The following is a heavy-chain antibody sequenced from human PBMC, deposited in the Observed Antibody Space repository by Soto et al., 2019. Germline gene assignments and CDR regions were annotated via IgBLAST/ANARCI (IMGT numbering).Heavy chain of an antibody. Sequence: EVQLLESGGGLEQPGGSLRLSCVGSGHTFHNYAMTWVRQAPGTGLEWVSGISGSGGSTYYADSVRGRFTISRDDSKNTLYMRMNSLRAEGTVVYYCAKVSRGIGVVPAALYWGQGTLVTVSS. CDR1: GHTFHNYA. CDR2: ISGSGGST. D-gene: IGHD2-2*01. V-gene: IGHV3-23*01. CDR3: AKVSRGIGVVPAALY. J-gene: IGHJ4*02.